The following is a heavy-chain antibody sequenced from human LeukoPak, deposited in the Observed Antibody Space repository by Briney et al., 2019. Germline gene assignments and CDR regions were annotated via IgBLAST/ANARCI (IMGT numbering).Heavy chain of an antibody. V-gene: IGHV1-46*01. CDR3: ARSSEYCSITSCWNDAFDI. CDR2: INPSGGST. J-gene: IGHJ3*02. CDR1: GYTFTSYY. D-gene: IGHD2-2*01. Sequence: ASVKVSCKASGYTFTSYYMHWVRQAPGQGLEWMGIINPSGGSTSYAQKFQGRVTMTRDTSTSTVYMELSSLRSEDTAVYYCARSSEYCSITSCWNDAFDIWGQGTMVTVSS.